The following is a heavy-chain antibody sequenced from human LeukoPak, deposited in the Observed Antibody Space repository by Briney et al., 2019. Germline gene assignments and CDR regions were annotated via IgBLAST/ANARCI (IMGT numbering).Heavy chain of an antibody. V-gene: IGHV3-73*01. CDR3: AGNYDSWTGLNY. CDR2: IGNKVSNYAT. D-gene: IGHD3-3*01. Sequence: GGSLRLSCAATGFTFSGSAMHWVRQASGKGLEWVGHIGNKVSNYATEYAASLRGRFTISRDDSKDTAYLQVNSLKTEDTAVYYCAGNYDSWTGLNYWGQGTLVTVSS. J-gene: IGHJ4*02. CDR1: GFTFSGSA.